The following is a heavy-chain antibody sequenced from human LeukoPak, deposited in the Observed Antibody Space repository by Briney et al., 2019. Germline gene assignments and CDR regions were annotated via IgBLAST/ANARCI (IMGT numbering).Heavy chain of an antibody. Sequence: ASVKVSCKASGGTFSRYAISWVRQAPGQGLEWMGWMNLNSGHTGFAQKFQGRVTLTWDTSITTAYMELTRLTSEDTAVYYCARNIVATTNYDYWGQGTLVTVSS. CDR1: GGTFSRYA. J-gene: IGHJ4*02. CDR3: ARNIVATTNYDY. CDR2: MNLNSGHT. D-gene: IGHD5-12*01. V-gene: IGHV1-8*02.